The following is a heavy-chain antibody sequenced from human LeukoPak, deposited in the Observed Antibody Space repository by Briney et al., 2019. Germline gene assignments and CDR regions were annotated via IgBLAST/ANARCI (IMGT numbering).Heavy chain of an antibody. CDR2: IYYSGST. Sequence: PSETLSLTCTVSGGSISSSSYYWGWIRQPPGKGLEWIGYIYYSGSTNYNPSLKSRVTISVDTSKNQFSLKLSSVTAADTAVYYCARAGGDLFDYWGQGTLVTVSS. V-gene: IGHV4-61*05. CDR3: ARAGGDLFDY. J-gene: IGHJ4*02. D-gene: IGHD2-21*02. CDR1: GGSISSSSYY.